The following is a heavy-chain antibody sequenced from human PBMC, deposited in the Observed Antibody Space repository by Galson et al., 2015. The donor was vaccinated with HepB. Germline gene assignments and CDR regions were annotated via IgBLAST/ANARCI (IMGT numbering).Heavy chain of an antibody. CDR2: INAGNGNT. CDR1: GYTFTSYA. CDR3: ARDIVAVAGRPLGY. D-gene: IGHD6-19*01. J-gene: IGHJ4*02. V-gene: IGHV1-3*01. Sequence: VKVSCKASGYTFTSYAMHWVRQAPGQRLEWMGWINAGNGNTKYSQKFQGRVTITRDTSASTAYMELSSLRSEDTAVYYCARDIVAVAGRPLGYWGQGTLVTVSS.